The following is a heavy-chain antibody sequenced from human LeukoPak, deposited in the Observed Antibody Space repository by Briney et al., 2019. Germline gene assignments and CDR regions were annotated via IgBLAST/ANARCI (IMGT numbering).Heavy chain of an antibody. D-gene: IGHD3-9*01. CDR2: ISASGHYI. V-gene: IGHV3-23*01. CDR3: ARDAFNFDWPYYYYGMDV. Sequence: QTGGSLRLSCEASGFTFRSFAMSWVRQAPGKGLEWLSGISASGHYIYQADSVKGRFTISRDNSKNTLYLQMNSLRAEDTAVYYCARDAFNFDWPYYYYGMDVWGQGTTVTVSS. J-gene: IGHJ6*02. CDR1: GFTFRSFA.